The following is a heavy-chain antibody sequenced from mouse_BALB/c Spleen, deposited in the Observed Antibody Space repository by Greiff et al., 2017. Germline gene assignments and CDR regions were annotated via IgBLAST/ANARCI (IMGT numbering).Heavy chain of an antibody. J-gene: IGHJ3*01. Sequence: EVQGVESGGGLVQPGGSLKLSCAASGFTFSSYTMSWVRQTPEKRLEWVAYISNGGGSTYYPDTVKGRFTISRDNAKNTLYLQMSSLKSEDTAMYDCARSDDYDEGAWFAYWGQGTLVTVSA. CDR3: ARSDDYDEGAWFAY. D-gene: IGHD2-4*01. CDR1: GFTFSSYT. V-gene: IGHV5-12-2*01. CDR2: ISNGGGST.